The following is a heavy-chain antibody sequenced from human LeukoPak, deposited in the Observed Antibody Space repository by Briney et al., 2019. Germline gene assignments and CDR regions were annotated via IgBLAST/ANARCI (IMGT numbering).Heavy chain of an antibody. J-gene: IGHJ4*02. CDR3: ARVVEYYDSSSPGIFDY. CDR2: IYSGGST. Sequence: PGGSLRLSCAASGFTVSSNYMSWVRQAPGKGLEWVSVIYSGGSTYYADSVKGRFTISRDNSKNTLYLQMNSLRAEDTAVYYCARVVEYYDSSSPGIFDYWGEGTLVTVSS. V-gene: IGHV3-53*01. D-gene: IGHD3-22*01. CDR1: GFTVSSNY.